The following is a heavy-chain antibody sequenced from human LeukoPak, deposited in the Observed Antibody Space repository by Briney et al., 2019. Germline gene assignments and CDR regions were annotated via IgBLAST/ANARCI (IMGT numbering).Heavy chain of an antibody. CDR2: IYYSGST. Sequence: SETLFLTCTVSGGSISSYYWSWIRQPPGKGLEWIGYIYYSGSTNYNPSLKSRVTISVGTSKNQFSLKLSSVTAADTAVYYCARDLDSSSWYDWGQGTLVTVSS. D-gene: IGHD6-13*01. J-gene: IGHJ4*02. V-gene: IGHV4-59*01. CDR3: ARDLDSSSWYD. CDR1: GGSISSYY.